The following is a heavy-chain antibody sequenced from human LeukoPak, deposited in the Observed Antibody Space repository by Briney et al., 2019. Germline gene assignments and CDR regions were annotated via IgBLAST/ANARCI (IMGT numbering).Heavy chain of an antibody. CDR3: ARTVSLRFFYYYGMDV. CDR1: GGSISSGGYS. CDR2: INHSGST. J-gene: IGHJ6*02. V-gene: IGHV4-30-2*01. Sequence: SQTLSLTCAVSGGSISSGGYSWSWIRQPPGKGLEWIGEINHSGSTNYNPSLKSRVTISVDTSKNQFSLKLSSVTAADTAVYYCARTVSLRFFYYYGMDVWGQGTTVTVSS. D-gene: IGHD5/OR15-5a*01.